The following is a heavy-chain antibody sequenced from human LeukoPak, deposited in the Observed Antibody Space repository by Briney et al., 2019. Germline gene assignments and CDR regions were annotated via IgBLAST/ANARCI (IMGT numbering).Heavy chain of an antibody. CDR1: GYTFTGYY. D-gene: IGHD7-27*01. V-gene: IGHV1-2*02. CDR2: INPNSGGT. J-gene: IGHJ6*03. Sequence: ASVKVSCKAFGYTFTGYYMHWVRQAPGQGLEWMGWINPNSGGTNYAQKFQGRVTMTRDTSISTAYMELSRLRSDGTAVYYCARDHHGPLGYYMDVWGKGTTVTVSS. CDR3: ARDHHGPLGYYMDV.